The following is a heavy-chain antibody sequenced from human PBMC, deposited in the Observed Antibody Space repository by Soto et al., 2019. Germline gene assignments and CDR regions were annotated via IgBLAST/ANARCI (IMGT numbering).Heavy chain of an antibody. CDR3: ARRYSSAFDI. J-gene: IGHJ3*02. CDR1: GGSISSYY. V-gene: IGHV4-59*08. Sequence: QVQLQESGPGLVKPSETLSLTCTVSGGSISSYYWSWIRQPPGKGLEWIGYIYYSGSTNYNPSLKSRFTNSVDPSKDQSALKLGSVTAADTAVYFCARRYSSAFDIWGQGTLVTVSS. CDR2: IYYSGST. D-gene: IGHD6-13*01.